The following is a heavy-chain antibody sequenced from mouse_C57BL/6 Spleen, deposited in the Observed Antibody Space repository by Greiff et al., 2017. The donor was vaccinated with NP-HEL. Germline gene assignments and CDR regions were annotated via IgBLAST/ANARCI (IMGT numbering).Heavy chain of an antibody. J-gene: IGHJ4*01. Sequence: EVMLVESGGDLVKPGGSLKLSCAASGFTFSSYGMSWVRQTPDKRLEWVATISSGGSYTYYPDSVKGRFTISRDNAKNTLYLQMSSLKSEDTAMYYCARHPLMDYWGQGTSVTVSS. V-gene: IGHV5-6*01. CDR1: GFTFSSYG. CDR2: ISSGGSYT. CDR3: ARHPLMDY. D-gene: IGHD6-1*01.